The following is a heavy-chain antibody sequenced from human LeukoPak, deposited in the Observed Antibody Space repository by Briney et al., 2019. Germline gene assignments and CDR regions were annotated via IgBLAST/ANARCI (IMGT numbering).Heavy chain of an antibody. CDR1: GYTFTSYA. Sequence: ASVKVSCKASGYTFTSYAMHWVRQAPGQRLEWMGWINAGNGNTKYSQKFQGRVTITRDTSASTAYMELSSLRSEDTAVYYCASDRCSGGSCYGWFDPRGQGTLVTVSS. D-gene: IGHD2-15*01. CDR3: ASDRCSGGSCYGWFDP. J-gene: IGHJ5*02. V-gene: IGHV1-3*01. CDR2: INAGNGNT.